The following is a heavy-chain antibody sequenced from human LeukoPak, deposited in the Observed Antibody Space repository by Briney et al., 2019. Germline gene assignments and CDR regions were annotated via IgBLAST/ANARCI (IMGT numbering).Heavy chain of an antibody. Sequence: SETLSLTCAVYGGSFSGYYWSWIRRPPGKGLEWIGEINHSGSTNYNPSLKSRVTISVDTSKNQFSLKLSSVTAADTAVYYCARGGAYCGGDCYFDYWGQGTLVTVSS. CDR1: GGSFSGYY. CDR2: INHSGST. V-gene: IGHV4-34*01. J-gene: IGHJ4*02. CDR3: ARGGAYCGGDCYFDY. D-gene: IGHD2-21*02.